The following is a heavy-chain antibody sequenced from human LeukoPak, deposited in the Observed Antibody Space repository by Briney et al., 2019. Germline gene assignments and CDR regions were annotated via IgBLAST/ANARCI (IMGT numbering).Heavy chain of an antibody. Sequence: PGGSLRLSCAASGFTFSSYAMHWVRQAPGKGLEWVAVISYDGSNKYYADSVKGRFTISRDNSKNTLYLQMNSLRAEDTAVYYCARDPHGSSGYYSGYFDYWGQGTLVTVSS. D-gene: IGHD3-22*01. V-gene: IGHV3-30*04. CDR3: ARDPHGSSGYYSGYFDY. CDR2: ISYDGSNK. J-gene: IGHJ4*02. CDR1: GFTFSSYA.